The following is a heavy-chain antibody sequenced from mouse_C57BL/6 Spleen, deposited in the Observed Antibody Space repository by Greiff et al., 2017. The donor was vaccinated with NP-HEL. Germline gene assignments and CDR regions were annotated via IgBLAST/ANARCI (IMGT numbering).Heavy chain of an antibody. V-gene: IGHV5-17*01. J-gene: IGHJ3*01. CDR1: GFTFSDYG. Sequence: EVQVVESGGGLVKPGGSLKLSCAASGFTFSDYGMHWVRQAPEKGLEWVAYISSGSSTIYYADTVKGRFTISRDNAKNNLFLQMTSLRSEDTAMYYCARTGSSYSAWFAYWGQGTLVTVSA. CDR3: ARTGSSYSAWFAY. D-gene: IGHD1-1*01. CDR2: ISSGSSTI.